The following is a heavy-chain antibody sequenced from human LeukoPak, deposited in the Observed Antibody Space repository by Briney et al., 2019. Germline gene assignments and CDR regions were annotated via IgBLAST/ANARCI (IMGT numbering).Heavy chain of an antibody. V-gene: IGHV3-33*01. CDR3: AVLYCSGGSCYSRDDYYYYGMDV. J-gene: IGHJ6*04. D-gene: IGHD2-15*01. CDR2: IWYDGSNK. CDR1: GFTFSSYG. Sequence: GGSLRLSCAASGFTFSSYGMHWVRQAPGKGLEWVAVIWYDGSNKYYADSVKGRFTISRDNSKNTLYLQMNSLRAEDTAVYYCAVLYCSGGSCYSRDDYYYYGMDVWGKGTTVTVSS.